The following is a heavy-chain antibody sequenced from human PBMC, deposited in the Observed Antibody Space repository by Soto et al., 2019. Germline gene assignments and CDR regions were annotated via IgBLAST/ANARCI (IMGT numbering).Heavy chain of an antibody. CDR2: ISGSGAST. J-gene: IGHJ4*02. D-gene: IGHD4-17*01. V-gene: IGHV3-23*01. Sequence: GGSLRLSCAASGFTFSSYAMSWVRQAPGKGLEWVSAISGSGASTYYADSVKGRFTISRDNSKNTLYLQMNSLRVEDTAVYYCAKDTSVVDYGDYVDYWGQGTLVTVSS. CDR3: AKDTSVVDYGDYVDY. CDR1: GFTFSSYA.